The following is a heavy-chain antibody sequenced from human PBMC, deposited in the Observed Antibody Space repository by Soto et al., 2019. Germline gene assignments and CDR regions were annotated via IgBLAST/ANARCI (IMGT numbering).Heavy chain of an antibody. V-gene: IGHV3-30*18. CDR3: AKDREEGYYYYGMDV. CDR2: ISYDGSNK. Sequence: GGSLRLSCAASGFTFSSYGMHWVRQAPGKGLEWVAVISYDGSNKYYADSVKGRFTISRDNSKNTLYLQMNSLRAEDTAVYYCAKDREEGYYYYGMDVWGQGTTVTVPS. J-gene: IGHJ6*02. D-gene: IGHD3-10*01. CDR1: GFTFSSYG.